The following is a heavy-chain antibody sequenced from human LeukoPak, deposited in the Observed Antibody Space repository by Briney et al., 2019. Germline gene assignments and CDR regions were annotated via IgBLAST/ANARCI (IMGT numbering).Heavy chain of an antibody. Sequence: SETLSLTCTVSGYSISSGYYWGWIRQPPGKGLEWIGSIFHSGSTYYNPSLKSRVTILVDTSKNKFSLKLTSVTATDTAVYYCARLLMMVKYGLGSYSPYFDYWGQGTLVTVSS. CDR3: ARLLMMVKYGLGSYSPYFDY. CDR1: GYSISSGYY. J-gene: IGHJ4*02. CDR2: IFHSGST. D-gene: IGHD3-10*01. V-gene: IGHV4-38-2*02.